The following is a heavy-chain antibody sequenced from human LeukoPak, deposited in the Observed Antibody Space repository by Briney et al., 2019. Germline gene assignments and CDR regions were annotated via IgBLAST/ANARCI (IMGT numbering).Heavy chain of an antibody. CDR1: GYTFPSYR. D-gene: IGHD6-13*01. V-gene: IGHV1-18*01. Sequence: ASVKVSFMSSGYTFPSYRISWVRQAPGQGLEWMGWISAYNGNTNYAQKLQGRVTMTTDTSTSTAYMELRSLRSDDTAVYYCARDSYSSSRYEYWGQGTLVTVSS. CDR3: ARDSYSSSRYEY. CDR2: ISAYNGNT. J-gene: IGHJ4*02.